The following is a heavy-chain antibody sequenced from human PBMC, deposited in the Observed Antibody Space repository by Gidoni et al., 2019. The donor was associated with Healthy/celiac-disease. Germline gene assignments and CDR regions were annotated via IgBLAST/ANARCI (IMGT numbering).Heavy chain of an antibody. CDR3: AREPYCSGGSCYPNYYGMDV. CDR1: GGTFSSYA. V-gene: IGHV1-69*01. CDR2: IIPIFGTA. J-gene: IGHJ6*02. D-gene: IGHD2-15*01. Sequence: QVQLVQSGAEVKKPGSSVKVSCKASGGTFSSYAISWVRQAPGQGLEWMGGIIPIFGTANYAQKFQGRVTITADESTSTAYMELSSLRSEDTAVYYCAREPYCSGGSCYPNYYGMDVWGQGTTVTVSS.